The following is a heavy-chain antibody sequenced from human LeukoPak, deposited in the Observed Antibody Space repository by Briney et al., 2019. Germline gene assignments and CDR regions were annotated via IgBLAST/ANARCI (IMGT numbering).Heavy chain of an antibody. V-gene: IGHV1-8*01. CDR2: MNPNSGNT. J-gene: IGHJ5*02. D-gene: IGHD6-13*01. Sequence: ASVKVSCKASGYTFTSYDINWVRQATGQGLEWMGWMNPNSGNTGYAQKFQGRVTMTRNTSISTAYMELSSLRSEDTAVYYCARVSSSSYNWFDPWGQGTLVTVSS. CDR3: ARVSSSSYNWFDP. CDR1: GYTFTSYD.